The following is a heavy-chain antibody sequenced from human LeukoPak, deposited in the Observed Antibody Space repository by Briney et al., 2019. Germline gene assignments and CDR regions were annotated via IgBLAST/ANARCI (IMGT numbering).Heavy chain of an antibody. D-gene: IGHD3-10*01. CDR3: AGQLYLTSGSYYKN. CDR2: IRYDGNIK. J-gene: IGHJ4*02. V-gene: IGHV3-30*02. CDR1: GFSFRTYV. Sequence: GWSVTLSCAASGFSFRTYVIHWVRQAPGKGLEWVAFIRYDGNIKYYEHSANGRFTISRDNAKTSLYLQMNSLRAEDTAVYYCAGQLYLTSGSYYKNWGQGTLVTVSS.